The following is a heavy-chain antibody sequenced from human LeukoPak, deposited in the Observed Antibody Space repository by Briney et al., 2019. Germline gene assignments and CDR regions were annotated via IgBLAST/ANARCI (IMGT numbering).Heavy chain of an antibody. V-gene: IGHV1-69*05. CDR2: IIPIFGTA. D-gene: IGHD3-22*01. Sequence: ASVKVSCKASGGTFSSYAISWVRQAPGQGLEWMGRIIPIFGTANYAQKFQGRVTITTDESTSTAYMELSSLRSEDTAVYYCASSLIDSSGDDASDIWGQGTMVTVSS. J-gene: IGHJ3*02. CDR1: GGTFSSYA. CDR3: ASSLIDSSGDDASDI.